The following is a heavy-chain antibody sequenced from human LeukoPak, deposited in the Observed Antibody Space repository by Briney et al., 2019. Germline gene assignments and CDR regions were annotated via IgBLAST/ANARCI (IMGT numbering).Heavy chain of an antibody. D-gene: IGHD2-8*01. J-gene: IGHJ5*02. CDR2: INHSGST. CDR3: AREVYNWFDP. CDR1: GGSFRGYY. Sequence: SQTLSLTCAVYGGSFRGYYWSWIRQPPGKGLEWIGEINHSGSTNYNPSLKSRVTISVDTSKNQFSLKLSSVTAADTAVYYCAREVYNWFDPWGQGTLVTVSS. V-gene: IGHV4-34*01.